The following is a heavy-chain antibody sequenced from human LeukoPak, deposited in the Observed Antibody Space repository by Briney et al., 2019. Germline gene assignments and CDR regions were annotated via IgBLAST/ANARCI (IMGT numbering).Heavy chain of an antibody. CDR3: ARDRVPIVVVPADPDAFDI. Sequence: GASVKVSCKASGGTFSSYAISWVRQAPGQGLEWMGGIIPIFGTANYAQKFQGRVTITADESTSTAYMELSRLRSEDTAVYYCARDRVPIVVVPADPDAFDIWGQGTMVTVSS. CDR2: IIPIFGTA. CDR1: GGTFSSYA. J-gene: IGHJ3*02. D-gene: IGHD2-2*01. V-gene: IGHV1-69*13.